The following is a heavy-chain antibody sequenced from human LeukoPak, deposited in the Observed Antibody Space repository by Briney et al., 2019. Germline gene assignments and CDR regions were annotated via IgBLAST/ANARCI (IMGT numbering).Heavy chain of an antibody. CDR3: ARHWNYLIDY. J-gene: IGHJ4*02. Sequence: GESLMISCKGSGYSITSYWIGWVRQMPGKGLEWMGIIYPGDSDTRDSPSFQGQVTISADKSISTAYLQWSSLKASDTAMYYCARHWNYLIDYWGQGTLVTVSS. CDR2: IYPGDSDT. V-gene: IGHV5-51*01. D-gene: IGHD1-7*01. CDR1: GYSITSYW.